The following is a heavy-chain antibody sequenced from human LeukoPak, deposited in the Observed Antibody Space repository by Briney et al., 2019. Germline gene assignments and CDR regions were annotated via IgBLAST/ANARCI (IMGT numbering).Heavy chain of an antibody. J-gene: IGHJ4*02. V-gene: IGHV4-38-2*01. CDR1: GYSISSGYY. Sequence: SETLSLTCAVSGYSISSGYYWGWIRQPPGKGLEWIGSIYRSGSTYYNPSLKSRVTISVDTSTNQFSLNLSSVTAADTAVYYCARHRVEMATTKVFDYWGRGTLVTVSS. D-gene: IGHD5-24*01. CDR3: ARHRVEMATTKVFDY. CDR2: IYRSGST.